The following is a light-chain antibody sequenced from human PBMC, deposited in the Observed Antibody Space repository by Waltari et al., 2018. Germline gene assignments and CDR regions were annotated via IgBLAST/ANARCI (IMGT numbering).Light chain of an antibody. J-gene: IGLJ3*02. V-gene: IGLV3-1*01. CDR2: QDA. Sequence: SYDLTQPPSVSVSPGHTARITCSGNKLSDKDIFWYQQRPGQSPVLVLYQDATRPSGIPERFSGSNSGNTATLTISGTQDIDEADYYCQAWDINSVVFGGGTQLTVL. CDR3: QAWDINSVV. CDR1: KLSDKD.